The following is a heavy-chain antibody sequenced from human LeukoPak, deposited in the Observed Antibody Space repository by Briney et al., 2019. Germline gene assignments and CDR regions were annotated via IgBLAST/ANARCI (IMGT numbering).Heavy chain of an antibody. CDR1: GYTFTSHH. CDR2: INPSGGST. D-gene: IGHD5-18*01. V-gene: IGHV1-46*01. CDR3: ARSDTAMVTSRPYYYYMDV. J-gene: IGHJ6*03. Sequence: ASVKVSCKASGYTFTSHHMHWVRQAPGQGLEWMGIINPSGGSTNYAQKFQGRVIMTRDMSTSTAYMELRSLRSDDTAVYYCARSDTAMVTSRPYYYYMDVWGKGTTVTISS.